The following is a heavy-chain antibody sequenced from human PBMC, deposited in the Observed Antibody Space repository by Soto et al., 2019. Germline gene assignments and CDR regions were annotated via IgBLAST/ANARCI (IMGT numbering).Heavy chain of an antibody. J-gene: IGHJ2*01. D-gene: IGHD2-15*01. CDR1: GYTFSNYG. Sequence: QVQLVQSGPEVKKPGASVKVSCQASGYTFSNYGISWVRQAPGQGLEWMGWIGPYNGNTDYAQNFQGRVTMTRDTSTNTAYMELSSLRSDDTALYYCARCYCRIGSCYTSWHFDLWGRGALLTVSS. CDR2: IGPYNGNT. CDR3: ARCYCRIGSCYTSWHFDL. V-gene: IGHV1-18*01.